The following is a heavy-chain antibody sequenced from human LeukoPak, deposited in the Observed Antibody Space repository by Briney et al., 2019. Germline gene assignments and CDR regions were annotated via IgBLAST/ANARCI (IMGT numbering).Heavy chain of an antibody. CDR1: GFTFSSYS. CDR3: ARGGGDCSSSNCYRAY. D-gene: IGHD2-2*02. V-gene: IGHV3-64*01. J-gene: IGHJ4*02. CDR2: ISSNGRST. Sequence: PGGSLRLSCAASGFTFSSYSMHWVRQAPGKGLEYVSAISSNGRSTYYANSVKCRFTISRDNSKNTLYLQMGSLRAEDLAVYYCARGGGDCSSSNCYRAYWGQGTLVTVSS.